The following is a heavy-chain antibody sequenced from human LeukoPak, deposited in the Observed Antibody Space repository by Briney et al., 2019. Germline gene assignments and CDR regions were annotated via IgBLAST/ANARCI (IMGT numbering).Heavy chain of an antibody. CDR1: LFTLSSYS. Sequence: PGGSLRLSRAASLFTLSSYSMNWVRDAPGRGLEWVSSISSRSSYIYYADSVKGRFTISRDNAKNSLYLQMNSLRAEDTAVYYCARRSSFDYWGQGTLVTVSS. J-gene: IGHJ4*02. V-gene: IGHV3-21*01. CDR2: ISSRSSYI. CDR3: ARRSSFDY.